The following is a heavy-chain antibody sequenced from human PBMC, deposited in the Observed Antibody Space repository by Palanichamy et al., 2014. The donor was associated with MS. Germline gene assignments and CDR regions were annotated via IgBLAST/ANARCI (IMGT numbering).Heavy chain of an antibody. CDR2: ISSSSSYT. J-gene: IGHJ4*02. Sequence: YMSWIRQAPGKGLEWVSYISSSSSYTNYADSVKGRFTISRDNAKNSLYLQMNSLRAEDTAVYYCAGSSGWYGSVTFDYWGQGTLVTVSS. CDR3: AGSSGWYGSVTFDY. V-gene: IGHV3-11*06. D-gene: IGHD6-19*01. CDR1: Y.